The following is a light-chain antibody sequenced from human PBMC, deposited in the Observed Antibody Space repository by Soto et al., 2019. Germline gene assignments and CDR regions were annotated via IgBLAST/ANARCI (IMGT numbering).Light chain of an antibody. J-gene: IGKJ1*01. Sequence: EIVMTQSPATLSVSPGERATLSCRAGQSISNNLAWYQQKPGQAPRLLIYGASTRATGIPARFTGSGSGTEFTLTISSLQSEDFAVYYCQQYSNLPRTFGQGTKVEIK. CDR2: GAS. V-gene: IGKV3-15*01. CDR3: QQYSNLPRT. CDR1: QSISNN.